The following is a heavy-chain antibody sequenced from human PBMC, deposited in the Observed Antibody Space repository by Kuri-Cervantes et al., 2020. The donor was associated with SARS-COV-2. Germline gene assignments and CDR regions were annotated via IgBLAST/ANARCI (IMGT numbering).Heavy chain of an antibody. CDR2: IRYDGSNK. J-gene: IGHJ3*02. CDR3: ARWRGGTDAFDI. CDR1: GFTFSSYG. Sequence: GESLKISCAASGFTFSSYGMRWVRQAPGKGLEWVAFIRYDGSNKYYADSVKGRFTISRDNSKNTLYLQMNSLRAEDTAVYYCARWRGGTDAFDIWGQGTMVTVSS. D-gene: IGHD3-16*01. V-gene: IGHV3-30*02.